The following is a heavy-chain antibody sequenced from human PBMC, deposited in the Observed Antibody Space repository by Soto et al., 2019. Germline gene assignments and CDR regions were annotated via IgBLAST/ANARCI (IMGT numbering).Heavy chain of an antibody. J-gene: IGHJ4*02. CDR3: VTTAAYCSGTSCYDFDY. CDR2: IYYSGNT. D-gene: IGHD2-2*01. Sequence: PSETLSLTCTVSGGSISSSSNYYCGWIRQPPGKGLEWIGSIYYSGNTYYNPSLKSRVTLSVDTSKNQFSLNLSSVTAADTAVYYCVTTAAYCSGTSCYDFDYWGQGTLVTVSS. V-gene: IGHV4-39*01. CDR1: GGSISSSSNYY.